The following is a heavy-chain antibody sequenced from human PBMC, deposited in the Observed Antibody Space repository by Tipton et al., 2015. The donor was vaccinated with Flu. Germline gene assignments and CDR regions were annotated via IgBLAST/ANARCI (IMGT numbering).Heavy chain of an antibody. V-gene: IGHV3-23*01. CDR2: ISGGGGST. CDR3: AKDRADYRGLGAFDI. Sequence: GSLRLSCAASGFTFSSYAMSWVRQAPGKGLEWVSAISGGGGSTYYADSVKGRFTISRDNSKNTLYLQMNSLRVEDTAVYYCAKDRADYRGLGAFDIWGQGTMVTVSS. CDR1: GFTFSSYA. J-gene: IGHJ3*02. D-gene: IGHD3-16*01.